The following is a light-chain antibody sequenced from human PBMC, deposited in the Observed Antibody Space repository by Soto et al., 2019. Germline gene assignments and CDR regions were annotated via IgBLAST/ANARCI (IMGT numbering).Light chain of an antibody. CDR1: SSDVGGYNY. Sequence: QSALTQPASVSGSPGQSITISCTGTSSDVGGYNYVSWYQQHPGKAPKFLIYDVSDRPSGVSDRFSGSKSGITASLTISGLQAEDEADYYCSSYTSSSTLFYVFGAGTKVTVL. V-gene: IGLV2-14*01. CDR3: SSYTSSSTLFYV. CDR2: DVS. J-gene: IGLJ1*01.